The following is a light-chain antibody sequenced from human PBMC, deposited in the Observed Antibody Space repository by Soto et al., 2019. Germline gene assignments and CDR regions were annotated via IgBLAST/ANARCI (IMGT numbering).Light chain of an antibody. Sequence: QSALTQPPSASGSPGQSVTISCTGTSSDVGGYNYVYWYQQHPGKAPKLMIYDVSKRPSWVPDRFSGSKSGNTASLTVSGLKAEDEADYQCISYSGSKNGVFGGGTQLTVL. CDR3: ISYSGSKNGV. CDR1: SSDVGGYNY. CDR2: DVS. J-gene: IGLJ3*02. V-gene: IGLV2-8*01.